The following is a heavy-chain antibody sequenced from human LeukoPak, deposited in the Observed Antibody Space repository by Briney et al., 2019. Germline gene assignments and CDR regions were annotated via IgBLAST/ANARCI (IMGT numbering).Heavy chain of an antibody. Sequence: PSETLSLTCTVSGGSISSYYWSWIRQPPGKGLEWIGYIYYSGSTNYNPSLKSRVTISVDTSKNQFSLKLSSVTAVDTAVYYCARSGELSSDYWGQGTLVTVSS. D-gene: IGHD3-16*02. CDR1: GGSISSYY. CDR2: IYYSGST. V-gene: IGHV4-59*01. CDR3: ARSGELSSDY. J-gene: IGHJ4*02.